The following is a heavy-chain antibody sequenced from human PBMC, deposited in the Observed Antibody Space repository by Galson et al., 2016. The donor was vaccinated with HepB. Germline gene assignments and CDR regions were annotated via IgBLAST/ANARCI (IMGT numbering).Heavy chain of an antibody. CDR2: INPNSGGT. V-gene: IGHV1-2*06. D-gene: IGHD5-24*01. CDR1: GYTFTVYY. J-gene: IGHJ4*02. CDR3: AREARRDGYNLDY. Sequence: SVKVSCKASGYTFTVYYIQWVRQAPGQGLEWMGRINPNSGGTNYPQRFQGRVNMTRDTSLNTVYMELTSLRSDDPAVYYCAREARRDGYNLDYWGQGTLVTVSS.